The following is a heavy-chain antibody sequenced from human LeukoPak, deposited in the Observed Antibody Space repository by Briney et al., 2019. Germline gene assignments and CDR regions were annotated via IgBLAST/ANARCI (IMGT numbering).Heavy chain of an antibody. CDR3: ARGGRYCTNGVCENPDFDY. Sequence: SETLSLTGAVYGGSFSGYYWSWIRQPPGKGLEWIGEINHSGSTNYNPSLKSRVTISVDTSKNQFSLKLSSVTAADTAVYYCARGGRYCTNGVCENPDFDYWGQGTLVTVSS. CDR1: GGSFSGYY. CDR2: INHSGST. J-gene: IGHJ4*02. D-gene: IGHD2-8*01. V-gene: IGHV4-34*01.